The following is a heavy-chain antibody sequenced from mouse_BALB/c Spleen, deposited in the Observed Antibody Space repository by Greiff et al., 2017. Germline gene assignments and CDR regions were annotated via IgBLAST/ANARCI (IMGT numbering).Heavy chain of an antibody. CDR2: ISYSGST. J-gene: IGHJ4*01. Sequence: EVKLVESGPSLVKPSQTLSLTCSVTGDSITSGYWNWIRKFPGNKLEYMGYISYSGSTYYNPSLKSRISITRDTSKNQYYLQLNSVTTEDTATYYCARYPEGLLRYAMDYWGQGTSVTVSS. CDR1: GDSITSGY. D-gene: IGHD3-1*01. CDR3: ARYPEGLLRYAMDY. V-gene: IGHV3-8*02.